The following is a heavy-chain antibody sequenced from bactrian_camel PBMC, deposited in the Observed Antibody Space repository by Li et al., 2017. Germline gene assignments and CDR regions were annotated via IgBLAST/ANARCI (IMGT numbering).Heavy chain of an antibody. Sequence: QVQLVESGGGYVEAGGSLTLTCVASGYTYSRYRMGWFRQAPGKEREGVAAIDSDGRISYADSVKGRFTISQDNSKNTLYLEMNSLKPEDTAMYYCVRNGGETWKLPGGVWGQGTQVTVS. J-gene: IGHJ4*01. CDR1: GYTYSRYR. V-gene: IGHV3S57*01. D-gene: IGHD5*01. CDR3: VRNGGETWKLPGGV. CDR2: IDSDGRI.